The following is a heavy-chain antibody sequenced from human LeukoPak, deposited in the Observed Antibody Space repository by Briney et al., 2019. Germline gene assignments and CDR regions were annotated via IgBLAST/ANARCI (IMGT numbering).Heavy chain of an antibody. Sequence: GGSLRLSWAASGFTFSNCWMSWVRQAPGNCLEWVASIILDGSTTYYADSVKGRFTISRDNAKNSLYLQLNSLRVEDSAVYYCADVDTSVWAEGTLVTVSS. D-gene: IGHD6-19*01. CDR1: GFTFSNCW. V-gene: IGHV3-7*01. CDR2: IILDGSTT. J-gene: IGHJ4*02. CDR3: ADVDTSV.